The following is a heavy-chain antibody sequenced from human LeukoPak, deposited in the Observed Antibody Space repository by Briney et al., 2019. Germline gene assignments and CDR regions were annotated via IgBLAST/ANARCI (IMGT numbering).Heavy chain of an antibody. Sequence: GGSLRLSCAASGFTFSDYNMNWVRQAPGKGLEWVSSISSSSTYIYYTDSVKGRFTISRDNAKNSLYLQMKSPRAEDTALYYCARGAAVAAEFDYWGQGTLVTVSS. CDR1: GFTFSDYN. CDR2: ISSSSTYI. V-gene: IGHV3-21*01. J-gene: IGHJ4*02. D-gene: IGHD6-19*01. CDR3: ARGAAVAAEFDY.